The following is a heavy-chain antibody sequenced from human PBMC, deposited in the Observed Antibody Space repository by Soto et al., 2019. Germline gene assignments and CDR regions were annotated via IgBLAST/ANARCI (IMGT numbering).Heavy chain of an antibody. D-gene: IGHD6-19*01. CDR3: ARDIAVAGTGYGMDV. CDR1: GYTFTSYG. CDR2: ISAYNGNT. J-gene: IGHJ6*02. Sequence: ASVKVSCKASGYTFTSYGISWVRQAPGQGLEWMGWISAYNGNTNYAQKFQGRVTMTTDTSTSTAYMELRSLRSDDTAVYYCARDIAVAGTGYGMDVWGQGTTVTVSS. V-gene: IGHV1-18*04.